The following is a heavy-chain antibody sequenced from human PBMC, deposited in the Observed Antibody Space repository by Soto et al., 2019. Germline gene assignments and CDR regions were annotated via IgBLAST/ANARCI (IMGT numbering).Heavy chain of an antibody. V-gene: IGHV3-21*01. Sequence: GGSLRLSCAASGFTFSSYSMNWVRQAPGKGLEWVSSISSSSSYIYYADSVKGRFTISRDNAKNSLYLQMNSLRAEDTAVYYCARIDVSADIVVVVAATWYYYGMDVWGQGTTVTVSS. CDR2: ISSSSSYI. D-gene: IGHD2-15*01. CDR1: GFTFSSYS. J-gene: IGHJ6*02. CDR3: ARIDVSADIVVVVAATWYYYGMDV.